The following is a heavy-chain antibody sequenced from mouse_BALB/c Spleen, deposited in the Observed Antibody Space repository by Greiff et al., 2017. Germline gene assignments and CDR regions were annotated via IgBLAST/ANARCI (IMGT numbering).Heavy chain of an antibody. CDR1: GYTFSSYW. V-gene: IGHV1-9*01. CDR3: AGWLGGY. CDR2: ILPGSGST. D-gene: IGHD1-1*02. J-gene: IGHJ2*01. Sequence: QVQLQQSGAELMKPGASVKISCKATGYTFSSYWIEWVKQRPGHGLEWIGEILPGSGSTNYNEKFKGKATFTADKSSSTAYMQLSSLTSEDSAVYYCAGWLGGYWGQGTTLTVSS.